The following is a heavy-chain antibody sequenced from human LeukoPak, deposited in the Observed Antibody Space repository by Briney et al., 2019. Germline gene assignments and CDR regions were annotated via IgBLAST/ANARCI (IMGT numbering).Heavy chain of an antibody. CDR3: ARDEKAGDTSGYAPRFDF. J-gene: IGHJ4*02. CDR1: GDSISRYC. D-gene: IGHD3-22*01. Sequence: PSETLSLTCTVSGDSISRYCWSWIRQPPGKELNWIGRLCPSESTNYNPSLKSRVTMSVDTSDNQFSLNLSSVTAADTALYYCARDEKAGDTSGYAPRFDFWGQGALVTVSS. CDR2: LCPSEST. V-gene: IGHV4-4*07.